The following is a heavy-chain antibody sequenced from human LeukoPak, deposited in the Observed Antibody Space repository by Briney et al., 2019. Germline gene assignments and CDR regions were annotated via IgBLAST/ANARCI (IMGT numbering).Heavy chain of an antibody. CDR1: GYSFTSYW. CDR2: IYPGDSDA. CDR3: ARRVIQLGYFDY. J-gene: IGHJ4*02. Sequence: GESLKISCKGSGYSFTSYWIGWVRQMPGKGLEWMGIIYPGDSDARYSPSFQGQVPISADKSISTAYLQWSSLKAPDTAMYYCARRVIQLGYFDYWGQGTLVTVSS. D-gene: IGHD5-18*01. V-gene: IGHV5-51*01.